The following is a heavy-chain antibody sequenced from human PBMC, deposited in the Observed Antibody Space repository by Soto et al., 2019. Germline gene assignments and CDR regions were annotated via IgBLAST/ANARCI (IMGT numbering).Heavy chain of an antibody. Sequence: QVQLQESGPGLVKPSQTLSLTCTVSGGSISSGDYYWSWIRQPPGKGLEWIGYIYYSGSTYYNPALKSRVTISVDTSKNQCSRKLRSVTAADTAVYYCARVGGFGATTIDYWGQGTLVTVSS. D-gene: IGHD3-10*01. V-gene: IGHV4-30-4*01. J-gene: IGHJ4*02. CDR2: IYYSGST. CDR3: ARVGGFGATTIDY. CDR1: GGSISSGDYY.